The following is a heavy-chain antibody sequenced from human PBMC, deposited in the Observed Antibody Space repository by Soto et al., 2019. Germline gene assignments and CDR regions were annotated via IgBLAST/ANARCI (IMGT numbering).Heavy chain of an antibody. Sequence: EVQLLESGGGLVQPGGSLRLSCAASGFTFSSYAMSWVRQAPGKGLEWVSAISGSGGSTYYADSVKGRFTISRDNSENTLYLQMNSLRAEDTAVYYCAKDPTMIVVVTMVDWGQGTLVTVSS. CDR3: AKDPTMIVVVTMVD. CDR1: GFTFSSYA. D-gene: IGHD3-22*01. CDR2: ISGSGGST. V-gene: IGHV3-23*01. J-gene: IGHJ4*02.